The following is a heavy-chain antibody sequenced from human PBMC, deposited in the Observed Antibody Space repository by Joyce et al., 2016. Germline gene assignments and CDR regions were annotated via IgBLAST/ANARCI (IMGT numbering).Heavy chain of an antibody. Sequence: QVLLVQSGAAVKRPGSSLRVSCQSSGGDFSNYTVNWVRQAPGQRLEWMGGIMPFFGAAKDAEDVQGRVTLTADQSTRTAYLELSSLTSADTAVYYCARGGTSSDHYFFYTLDVWGPGTTVIVSS. CDR2: IMPFFGAA. J-gene: IGHJ6*02. V-gene: IGHV1-69*12. D-gene: IGHD1-14*01. CDR1: GGDFSNYT. CDR3: ARGGTSSDHYFFYTLDV.